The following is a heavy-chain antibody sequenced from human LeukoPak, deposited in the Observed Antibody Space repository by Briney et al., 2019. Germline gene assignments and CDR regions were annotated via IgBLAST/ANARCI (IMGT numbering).Heavy chain of an antibody. CDR3: AKESKYYP. Sequence: GGSLRLSRAASGFTFSSYAITWVRQAPGKGLEWVSAISDSGDRTYYADSVKGRFTISRDNSKNALYLQMNSLRAEDTAVYYCAKESKYYPWGQGTLVTVSS. CDR1: GFTFSSYA. J-gene: IGHJ5*02. CDR2: ISDSGDRT. V-gene: IGHV3-23*01. D-gene: IGHD3-10*01.